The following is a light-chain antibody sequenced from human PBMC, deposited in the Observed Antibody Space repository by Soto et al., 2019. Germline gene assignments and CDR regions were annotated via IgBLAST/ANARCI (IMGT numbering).Light chain of an antibody. CDR2: ENN. J-gene: IGLJ2*01. V-gene: IGLV1-51*02. CDR3: GTWDSSLSAVV. CDR1: SSNIGNNY. Sequence: QSVLTQPPSVSVAPGQTVTISCSGSSSNIGNNYVSWYQQLPGTAPKLLIYENNKRPSGIPDRFSGSKSGTSATLGSTGLQTGDEADYYCGTWDSSLSAVVFGGGTKLTVL.